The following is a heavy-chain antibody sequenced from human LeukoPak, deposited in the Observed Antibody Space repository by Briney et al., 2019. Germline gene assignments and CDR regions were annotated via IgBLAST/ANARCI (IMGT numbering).Heavy chain of an antibody. D-gene: IGHD6-13*01. CDR2: ISAYNGNT. J-gene: IGHJ4*02. CDR1: GYTFTGYY. CDR3: ARSSIIAAAGPYYFDY. V-gene: IGHV1-18*04. Sequence: ASVKVSCKASGYTFTGYYMHWVRQAPGQGLEWMGWISAYNGNTNYAQKFQGRVTITADKSTSTAYMELSSLRSEDTAVYYCARSSIIAAAGPYYFDYWGQGTLVTVSS.